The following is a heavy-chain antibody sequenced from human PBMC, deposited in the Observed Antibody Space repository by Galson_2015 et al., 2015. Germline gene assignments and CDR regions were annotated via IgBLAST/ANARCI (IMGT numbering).Heavy chain of an antibody. CDR3: ARWSGTYYDY. D-gene: IGHD3-3*01. V-gene: IGHV1-2*06. CDR1: GYSFTGYY. Sequence: SVKVSCKASGYSFTGYYIHWVRQAPGHGLEWMGRIDPKSGGTSYAREFQGRVTLTTDTSTTTVYMELSSLRSDDTAVYYCARWSGTYYDYWGQGTLVTVSS. J-gene: IGHJ4*02. CDR2: IDPKSGGT.